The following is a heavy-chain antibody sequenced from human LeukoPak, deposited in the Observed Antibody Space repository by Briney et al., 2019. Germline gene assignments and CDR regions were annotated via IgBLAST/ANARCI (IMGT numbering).Heavy chain of an antibody. CDR1: GFTVSSNY. Sequence: GGSLRLSCVASGFTVSSNYMSWVRQAPGKGLEWVSVIYSTGNTYYADSVKGRFTISRHNSENTLYLHMNSLRVEDTAVYFCARGGTPGYSSGRIDYWGQGTLVTVSS. D-gene: IGHD6-19*01. J-gene: IGHJ4*02. CDR3: ARGGTPGYSSGRIDY. CDR2: IYSTGNT. V-gene: IGHV3-53*04.